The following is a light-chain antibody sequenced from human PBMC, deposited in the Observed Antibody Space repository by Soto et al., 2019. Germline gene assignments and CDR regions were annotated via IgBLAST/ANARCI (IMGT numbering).Light chain of an antibody. CDR2: KAS. CDR1: QSISSW. V-gene: IGKV1-5*03. CDR3: QQYNSYSYT. J-gene: IGKJ2*01. Sequence: DIQMTQSPSTVSASVGDRVTITCRASQSISSWLAWYQLKPGKAPKLLIYKASSLESGVPSRFSGGGSGTEFTLTISSLQPDDFATYYCQQYNSYSYTFGPGTKLEI.